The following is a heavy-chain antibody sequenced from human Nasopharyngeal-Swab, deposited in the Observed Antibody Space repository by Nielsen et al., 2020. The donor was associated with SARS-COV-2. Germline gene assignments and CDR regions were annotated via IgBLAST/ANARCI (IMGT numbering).Heavy chain of an antibody. CDR3: AREGDASVPGTLFDY. CDR2: INTNTGNP. CDR1: GYRLTNFA. V-gene: IGHV7-4-1*02. Sequence: ASVKVSCKASGYRLTNFALNWVRQAPGQGLEWMGWINTNTGNPTYAQGFTGRFVFSLDTSVSTAYLQISGLKSEDTAVYHCAREGDASVPGTLFDYWGQGTQVTVSS. D-gene: IGHD6-19*01. J-gene: IGHJ4*02.